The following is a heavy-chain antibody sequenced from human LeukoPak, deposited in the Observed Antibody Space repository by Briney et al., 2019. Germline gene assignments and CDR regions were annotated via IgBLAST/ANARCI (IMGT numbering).Heavy chain of an antibody. J-gene: IGHJ1*01. V-gene: IGHV3-53*05. Sequence: GGSLRLSCAASGFTVSSHYMSWVRQAPGEGLEWVSFIYSGGSSYYADSVKARFTISRDNSKNTLYLQMNSLRSEDTAVYYCARSKTYCGGDCYSLYFQHWGQGTLVTVSS. CDR3: ARSKTYCGGDCYSLYFQH. CDR1: GFTVSSHY. CDR2: IYSGGSS. D-gene: IGHD2-21*02.